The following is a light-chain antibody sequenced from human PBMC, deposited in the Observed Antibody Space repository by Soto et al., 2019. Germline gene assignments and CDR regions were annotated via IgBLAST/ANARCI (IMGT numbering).Light chain of an antibody. CDR3: QQYRSWPRT. CDR2: GAS. V-gene: IGKV3-15*01. Sequence: EVVMTHSRATLSVSAWEGVALSWRASQSVDINLAWYQQKPGQAPRLLIYGASTRATDMSGTFSGRGSGTEFTLTISILRPEDFAVYYCQQYRSWPRTFGQGTKVDI. CDR1: QSVDIN. J-gene: IGKJ1*01.